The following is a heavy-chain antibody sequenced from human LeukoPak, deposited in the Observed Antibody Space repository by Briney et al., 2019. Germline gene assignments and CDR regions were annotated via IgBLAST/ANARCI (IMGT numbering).Heavy chain of an antibody. D-gene: IGHD3-10*01. V-gene: IGHV3-30-3*01. Sequence: GGSLRLSCAASGFTFSSYGLHWVRQAPGKGLEWVAIIAYDGINKYYADSVKGRFTISRDNSKNTLYLQMNSPRVEDTAVYYCARGEAFYDSGTSIDYWGQGTLVTVSS. CDR3: ARGEAFYDSGTSIDY. CDR1: GFTFSSYG. J-gene: IGHJ4*02. CDR2: IAYDGINK.